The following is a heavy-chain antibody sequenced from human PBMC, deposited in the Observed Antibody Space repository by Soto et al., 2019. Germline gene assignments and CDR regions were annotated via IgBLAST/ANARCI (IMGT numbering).Heavy chain of an antibody. V-gene: IGHV1-46*01. CDR2: INPSGGST. J-gene: IGHJ4*02. CDR3: ASSVADSSGYPWYYFDY. CDR1: GCTFTSYY. D-gene: IGHD3-22*01. Sequence: ASVKVSCKASGCTFTSYYMHWVRQAPGQGLEWMGIINPSGGSTSYAQKFQGRVTMTRDTSTSTVYMELSSLRSEDTAVYYCASSVADSSGYPWYYFDYWGQGTLVTVSS.